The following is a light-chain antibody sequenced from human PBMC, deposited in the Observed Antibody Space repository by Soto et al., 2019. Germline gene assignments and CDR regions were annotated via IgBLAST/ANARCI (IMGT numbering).Light chain of an antibody. CDR3: QARDSSTDVV. V-gene: IGLV3-1*01. CDR2: QDS. J-gene: IGLJ2*01. CDR1: KLGDKY. Sequence: SYELTQPPSVSVSPGQTASITCSGDKLGDKYACWYQQKPGQSPVLVIYQDSKRPSGIPERFSGSNSGNTATLTISGTQAMDEADYYCQARDSSTDVVFGGGTQLTVL.